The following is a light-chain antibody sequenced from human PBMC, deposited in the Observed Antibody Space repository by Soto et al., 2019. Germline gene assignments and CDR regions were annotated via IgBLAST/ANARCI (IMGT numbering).Light chain of an antibody. Sequence: DIQMTQSPSTLSGSVGDRVTITCRASQTISSWLAWYQQKPGKAPKLLIYKASTLKSGVPSRFSGSGSGTEFTLTISSLQPDDFAVYYCQQRSNWPPTFGQGT. CDR2: KAS. V-gene: IGKV1-5*03. CDR1: QTISSW. CDR3: QQRSNWPPT. J-gene: IGKJ1*01.